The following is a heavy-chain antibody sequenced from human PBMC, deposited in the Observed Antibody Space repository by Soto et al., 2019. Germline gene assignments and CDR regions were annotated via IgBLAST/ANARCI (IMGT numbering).Heavy chain of an antibody. D-gene: IGHD1-26*01. CDR1: GGSISRSNW. J-gene: IGHJ6*02. V-gene: IGHV4-4*02. Sequence: QVQLQESGPGLVKPSGTLSLICGVSGGSISRSNWWSWVRQPPGKGLEWIGEIYHSGSTHYNPSLKSRVTISVDKSKNQFSLKLSSVTAADTAVYYCARVQSGSYYYYGMDVWGQGTTVTVSS. CDR2: IYHSGST. CDR3: ARVQSGSYYYYGMDV.